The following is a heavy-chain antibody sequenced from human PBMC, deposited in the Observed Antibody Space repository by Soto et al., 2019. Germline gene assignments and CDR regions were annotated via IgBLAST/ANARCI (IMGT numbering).Heavy chain of an antibody. CDR1: GFAFDAYN. D-gene: IGHD6-19*01. J-gene: IGHJ3*02. Sequence: QVQLVESGGGVVQSGGYLKLSCAASGFAFDAYNIHWVRQAPGKGLEWVAFVWYDGSNEYYSDAVKGRFTVSRDNSKNSLYLELNSLRAEDTAVYYCARDLYKSGWTRTFDIWGQGTRVTVSS. V-gene: IGHV3-33*01. CDR2: VWYDGSNE. CDR3: ARDLYKSGWTRTFDI.